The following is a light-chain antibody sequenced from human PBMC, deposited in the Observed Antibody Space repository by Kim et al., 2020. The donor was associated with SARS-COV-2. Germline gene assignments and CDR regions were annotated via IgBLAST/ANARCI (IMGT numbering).Light chain of an antibody. CDR3: AAWDDSPDGYVV. CDR1: TSNIETNT. Sequence: QSVLTQPPSVSGTPGQSVSISCSGSTSNIETNTVNWYQQLPGAAPKLLIHTNNQRPSGVPDRFSGSRFGTSASLTISGLQSEDEADYFCAAWDDSPDGYVVFGGGTQLTVL. V-gene: IGLV1-44*01. J-gene: IGLJ2*01. CDR2: TNN.